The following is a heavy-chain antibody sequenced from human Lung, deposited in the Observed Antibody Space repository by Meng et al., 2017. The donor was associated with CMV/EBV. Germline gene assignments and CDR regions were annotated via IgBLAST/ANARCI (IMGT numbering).Heavy chain of an antibody. J-gene: IGHJ5*02. Sequence: LXCTVSGGSISSYFWSWIRQPPGKGLEWIGYIYYSGSTNYNPSLKSRVTISVDTSKNQFSLKLSSVTAADTAVYYCARDLTREVAWGFDPWGQGTLVTVPQ. CDR1: GGSISSYF. D-gene: IGHD7-27*01. V-gene: IGHV4-59*01. CDR3: ARDLTREVAWGFDP. CDR2: IYYSGST.